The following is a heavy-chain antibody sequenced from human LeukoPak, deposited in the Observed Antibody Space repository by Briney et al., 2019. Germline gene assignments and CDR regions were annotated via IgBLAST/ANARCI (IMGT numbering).Heavy chain of an antibody. CDR1: GGSISSYY. CDR2: VYYSGST. V-gene: IGHV4-59*01. Sequence: SETLSLTCTVSGGSISSYYWSWIRQPPGKGLEWIGYVYYSGSTNYNPSLKSRVTISVDTSKNQFFLKLSSVTAADTAVYYCARVVVAAKFDYWGQGTLVTVSS. D-gene: IGHD2-15*01. CDR3: ARVVVAAKFDY. J-gene: IGHJ4*02.